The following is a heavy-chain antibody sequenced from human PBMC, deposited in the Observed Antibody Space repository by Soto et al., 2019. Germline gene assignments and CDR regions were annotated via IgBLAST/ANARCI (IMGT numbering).Heavy chain of an antibody. Sequence: QITLKASGPTLVKPTQTLTLTCTFSGFSRSTSGVAVGWIRQPPGKALEWLALIYWSDEKRYSPSLSSRLTITKDTSKNQVVPTMTNMDPVDTATYYCAHRRGADYKGCFHYWGQATLVTVSS. CDR2: IYWSDEK. V-gene: IGHV2-5*01. J-gene: IGHJ4*02. CDR1: GFSRSTSGVA. CDR3: AHRRGADYKGCFHY. D-gene: IGHD4-4*01.